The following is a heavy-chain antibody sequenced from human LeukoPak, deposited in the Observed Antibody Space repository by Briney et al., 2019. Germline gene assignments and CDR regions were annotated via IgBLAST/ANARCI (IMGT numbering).Heavy chain of an antibody. D-gene: IGHD6-13*01. CDR1: GFTFSGYG. CDR2: IWGDGGKR. V-gene: IGHV3-33*01. J-gene: IGHJ6*02. Sequence: PGGSLRLSCAASGFTFSGYGMHWVRQAPGKGLEWVSLIWGDGGKRYYADSVKGRFTISRGNTKNTLYMQMNSLRAEDTALYYCARDRVAMYSRSSDGTDISGPGKTVTVS. CDR3: ARDRVAMYSRSSDGTDI.